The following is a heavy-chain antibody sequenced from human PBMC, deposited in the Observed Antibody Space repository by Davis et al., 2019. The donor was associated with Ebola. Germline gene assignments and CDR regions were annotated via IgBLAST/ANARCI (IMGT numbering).Heavy chain of an antibody. CDR3: ARDEDVVVPAAICDY. V-gene: IGHV3-23*01. D-gene: IGHD2-2*01. Sequence: PAESLTLSCAASGCTFSSYAMSRVRQAPGKGLEWVSAISGSGGSTYYADSVKGRFTISRDNSKNTLYLQMNSLRAEDTAVYYCARDEDVVVPAAICDYWGQGTLVTVSS. J-gene: IGHJ4*02. CDR2: ISGSGGST. CDR1: GCTFSSYA.